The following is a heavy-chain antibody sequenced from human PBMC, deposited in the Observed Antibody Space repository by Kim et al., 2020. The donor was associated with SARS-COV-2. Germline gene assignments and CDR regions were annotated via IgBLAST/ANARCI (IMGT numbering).Heavy chain of an antibody. V-gene: IGHV3-23*01. Sequence: AESVKGRFTISRDNSKNTVHLKMINLRAEDTALYYCAKGRGYYCYYAMDVWGQGTTVTVSS. CDR3: AKGRGYYCYYAMDV. J-gene: IGHJ6*02.